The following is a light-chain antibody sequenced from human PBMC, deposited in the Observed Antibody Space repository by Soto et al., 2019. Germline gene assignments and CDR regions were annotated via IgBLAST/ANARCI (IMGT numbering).Light chain of an antibody. CDR3: QQYNNYPRT. Sequence: DIVLTQSPGSLSLSPGERATLSCRASQSVTSNYLAWYQQKPGQAPRILIFAASSRATGIPDKFSGSGSGTEFTLTISNLQPDDFATYFCQQYNNYPRTFGQGTKVDIK. V-gene: IGKV3-20*01. CDR2: AAS. J-gene: IGKJ1*01. CDR1: QSVTSNY.